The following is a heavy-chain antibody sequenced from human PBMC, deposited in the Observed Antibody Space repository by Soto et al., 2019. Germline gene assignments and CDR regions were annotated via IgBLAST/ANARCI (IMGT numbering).Heavy chain of an antibody. D-gene: IGHD1-1*01. J-gene: IGHJ6*02. CDR1: GYTFSTYA. CDR3: ARGKGMEENYFSYALDI. V-gene: IGHV1-3*01. CDR2: LNGGTGQT. Sequence: ASVKVSCKASGYTFSTYAMHWVRQAPGQSLEWMGWLNGGTGQTRYSQKFQDRVIITRDTSASTGYMELSSLTSEDTAVYYCARGKGMEENYFSYALDIWGQGTTVTVSS.